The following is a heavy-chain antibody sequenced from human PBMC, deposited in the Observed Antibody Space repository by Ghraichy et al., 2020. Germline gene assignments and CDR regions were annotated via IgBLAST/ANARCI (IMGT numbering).Heavy chain of an antibody. CDR3: ERAQLIEVRPAHFDY. J-gene: IGHJ4*02. V-gene: IGHV3-48*02. CDR2: ISSTSSTI. D-gene: IGHD6-6*01. CDR1: GFIFSTYS. Sequence: GGSLRLSCAVSGFIFSTYSMNWVRQAPGKGLEWISYISSTSSTIYYADSVKGRFTISRDNAKNSLYLLMNSLTDEDTAVYYCERAQLIEVRPAHFDYWGPGALVTVSS.